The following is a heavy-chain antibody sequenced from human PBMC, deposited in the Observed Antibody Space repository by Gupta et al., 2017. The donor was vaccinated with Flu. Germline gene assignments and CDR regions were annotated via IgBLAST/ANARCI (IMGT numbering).Heavy chain of an antibody. Sequence: VPLVASGGGLVQPGGSLRLSCPASGFTFSSYEMNWVRQAPGKGLEWVSYISSSGSTIYYADSVKGRFTISRDNAKNSLYLQMNSLRAEDTAVYYCARVTIFGVVIPLYEDGMDVWGQGTTGTVSS. J-gene: IGHJ6*02. D-gene: IGHD3-3*01. CDR1: GFTFSSYE. CDR3: ARVTIFGVVIPLYEDGMDV. CDR2: ISSSGSTI. V-gene: IGHV3-48*03.